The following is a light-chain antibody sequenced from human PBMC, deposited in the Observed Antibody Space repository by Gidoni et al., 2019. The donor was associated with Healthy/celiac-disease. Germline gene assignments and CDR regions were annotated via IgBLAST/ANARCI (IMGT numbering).Light chain of an antibody. CDR3: QQSYSTPSIT. CDR2: AAS. Sequence: DIQMTQSPSSLSASVGDRVTITCRASQSISSYLHWYQQKPGIAPQLLIYAASILQSGVPSRFSGSGSGTDFTLTISSLQPEDFATYYCQQSYSTPSITFGQGTRLEIK. V-gene: IGKV1-39*01. CDR1: QSISSY. J-gene: IGKJ5*01.